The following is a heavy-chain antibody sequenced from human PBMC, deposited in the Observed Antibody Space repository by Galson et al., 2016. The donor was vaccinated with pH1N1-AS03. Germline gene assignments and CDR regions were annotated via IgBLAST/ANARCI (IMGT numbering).Heavy chain of an antibody. CDR1: GFTFNTYA. CDR3: ARQRTGTTRGAAFDR. V-gene: IGHV3-23*01. CDR2: FSGSGDKT. J-gene: IGHJ3*02. D-gene: IGHD1-7*01. Sequence: SLRLSCAASGFTFNTYAMNWVRQASGKGLEWVSSFSGSGDKTYYADSVKGRFTVSRDNSNNTLYLQMNSLRAGDTAVYYCARQRTGTTRGAAFDRWGQGTMVTVSS.